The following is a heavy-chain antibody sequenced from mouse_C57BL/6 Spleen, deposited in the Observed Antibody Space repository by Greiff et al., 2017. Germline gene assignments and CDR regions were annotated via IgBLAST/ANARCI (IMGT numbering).Heavy chain of an antibody. CDR3: ARGYYDYGGDY. D-gene: IGHD2-4*01. V-gene: IGHV1-69*01. CDR2: IDPSDSYT. CDR1: GYTFTSYW. Sequence: QVQLQQPGAELVMPGASVKLSCKASGYTFTSYWMHWVKQRPGQGLEWLGEIDPSDSYTNYNQKFKGKSTLTVDKSSSTAYMQLSSLTSEDSAVYYCARGYYDYGGDYWGQGTTLTVSS. J-gene: IGHJ2*01.